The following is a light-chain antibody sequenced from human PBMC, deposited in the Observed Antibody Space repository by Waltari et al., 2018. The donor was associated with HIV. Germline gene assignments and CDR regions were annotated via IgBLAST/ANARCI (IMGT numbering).Light chain of an antibody. CDR2: VDTDGSH. Sequence: QRVLTQSPSASASLGASVTLTCPLSSDFSDYALAWHPQHPEKGPRYLMKVDTDGSHYTGDGTPDRFSGSSSGAERYLIISSLQSEDEADYYCQTWGSGIWVFGGGTKLTVL. J-gene: IGLJ3*02. CDR3: QTWGSGIWV. V-gene: IGLV4-69*01. CDR1: SDFSDYA.